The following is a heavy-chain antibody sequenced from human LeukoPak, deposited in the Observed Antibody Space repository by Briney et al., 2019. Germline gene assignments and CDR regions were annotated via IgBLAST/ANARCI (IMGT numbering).Heavy chain of an antibody. CDR1: GYTFTAYY. CDR2: INPNSDFT. CDR3: ARAISAGSPITASDC. V-gene: IGHV1-2*02. J-gene: IGHJ4*02. D-gene: IGHD2-15*01. Sequence: ASVKVPCKTSGYTFTAYYMHWVRQAPGQGLEWMGWINPNSDFTNFTQNFQGRVTMTSDTSISTAYMELSRLTSDDTAVYYCARAISAGSPITASDCWGQGTLVTVSS.